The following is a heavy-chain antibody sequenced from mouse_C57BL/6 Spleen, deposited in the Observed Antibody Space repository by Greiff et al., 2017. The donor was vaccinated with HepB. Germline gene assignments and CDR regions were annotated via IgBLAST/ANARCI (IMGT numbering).Heavy chain of an antibody. CDR2: INYDGSST. Sequence: DVHLVESEGGLVQPGSSMKLSCTASGFTFSDYYIAWVRQVPEKGLEWVANINYDGSSTYYLDSLKSRFIISRDNAKNILYLQMSSLKSEDTATYYGARVPYGSSFDYWGQGTTLTVSS. D-gene: IGHD1-1*01. CDR3: ARVPYGSSFDY. CDR1: GFTFSDYY. J-gene: IGHJ2*01. V-gene: IGHV5-16*01.